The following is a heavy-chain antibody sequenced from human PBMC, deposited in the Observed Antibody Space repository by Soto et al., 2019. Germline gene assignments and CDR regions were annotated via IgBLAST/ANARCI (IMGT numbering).Heavy chain of an antibody. CDR2: IIPILGIA. D-gene: IGHD4-17*01. J-gene: IGHJ4*02. CDR3: ARDRGYGAPLDY. Sequence: QVQLVQSGAEMKKPGSSVKVSCKASGGTFSSYTISWVRQAPGQGLEWMGRIIPILGIANYAQKFQGRVTITADKSTSTAYMELSSLRSEDTAVYYCARDRGYGAPLDYWGQGTLVTVSS. V-gene: IGHV1-69*08. CDR1: GGTFSSYT.